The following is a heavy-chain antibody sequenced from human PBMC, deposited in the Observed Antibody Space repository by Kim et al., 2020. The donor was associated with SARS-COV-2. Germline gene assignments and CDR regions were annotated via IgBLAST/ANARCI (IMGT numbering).Heavy chain of an antibody. D-gene: IGHD3-3*01. CDR1: GFIFSSYA. V-gene: IGHV3-30-3*01. J-gene: IGHJ6*02. Sequence: GGSLRLSCAASGFIFSSYAMHWVRQAPGKGLEWVAVISYDGSNKYYADSVKGRFTISRDNSKNTLYLQMNSLRAEDTAVYYCARVKYYDFWSGYYSYYYGMDVWGQGTTVTVSS. CDR2: ISYDGSNK. CDR3: ARVKYYDFWSGYYSYYYGMDV.